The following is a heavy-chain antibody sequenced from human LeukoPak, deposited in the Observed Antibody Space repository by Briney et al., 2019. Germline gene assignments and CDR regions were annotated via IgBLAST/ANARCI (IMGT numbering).Heavy chain of an antibody. J-gene: IGHJ4*02. V-gene: IGHV4-34*01. CDR3: ARGLAYCGGDCYPAFDY. Sequence: PSETLSLTCAVYGGSFSGYYWSWIRQPPGKGLEWIGEINHSGSTNYNPSLKSRVTISVDTSMNQFSLKLSSVTAADTAVYYCARGLAYCGGDCYPAFDYWGQGTLVTVSS. CDR1: GGSFSGYY. CDR2: INHSGST. D-gene: IGHD2-21*02.